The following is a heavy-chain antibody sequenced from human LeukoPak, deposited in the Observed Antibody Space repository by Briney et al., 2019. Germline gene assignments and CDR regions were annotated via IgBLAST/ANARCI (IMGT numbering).Heavy chain of an antibody. Sequence: PSETLSLTCAVSGGSINSHYWGSIRQPPGKGLQWIGDIYSTGKNNYNPSLKSRVTISLDTSKSHLSLNLTSVLAADTAIYYCVRRDTGWNYFDYWGQGTLVTVSS. CDR3: VRRDTGWNYFDY. CDR1: GGSINSHY. CDR2: IYSTGKN. D-gene: IGHD6-19*01. J-gene: IGHJ4*02. V-gene: IGHV4-4*08.